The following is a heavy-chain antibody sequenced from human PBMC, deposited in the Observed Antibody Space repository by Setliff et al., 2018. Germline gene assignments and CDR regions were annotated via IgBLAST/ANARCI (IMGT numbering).Heavy chain of an antibody. CDR2: ISSSSSTI. D-gene: IGHD6-19*01. CDR3: ARGTGNPGLGYAFDI. J-gene: IGHJ3*02. CDR1: GFTFSSYS. Sequence: GGSLRLSCAASGFTFSSYSMNWVRQAPGKGLEWVSFISSSSSTIYYADSVKGRFTISRDNAKNSLYLQMNSLRAEDTAVYYCARGTGNPGLGYAFDIWGQGTMVTVSS. V-gene: IGHV3-48*01.